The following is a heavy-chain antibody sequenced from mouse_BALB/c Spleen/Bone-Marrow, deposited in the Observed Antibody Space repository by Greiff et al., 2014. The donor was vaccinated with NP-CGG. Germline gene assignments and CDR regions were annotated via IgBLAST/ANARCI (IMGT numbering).Heavy chain of an antibody. D-gene: IGHD1-1*02. Sequence: EVMLVESGGDLVEPGGSLKLSCAASGFTFSDFYMFWFRQTPEKRLEWVATISNGGTYTYYPDSVKGRFTISRDNAKNNLYLQMSSLKSEDTAMYYCARSGERYGAMDYWGQGTSVTVSS. CDR2: ISNGGTYT. CDR3: ARSGERYGAMDY. CDR1: GFTFSDFY. J-gene: IGHJ4*01. V-gene: IGHV5-4*02.